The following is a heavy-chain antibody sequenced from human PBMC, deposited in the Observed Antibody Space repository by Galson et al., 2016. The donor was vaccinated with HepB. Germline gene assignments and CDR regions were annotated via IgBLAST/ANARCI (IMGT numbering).Heavy chain of an antibody. J-gene: IGHJ4*02. V-gene: IGHV3-23*01. CDR1: GFTFSSYA. Sequence: SLRLSCAASGFTFSSYAMSWVRQAPGKGLEWVSSSGSGGPTYYADSVKGRFTISRDNSKNTLFLQMHSLRAEDTAVYYCGKRIPVAGSWGGGLDYWGQGTLVTVSS. D-gene: IGHD6-19*01. CDR3: GKRIPVAGSWGGGLDY. CDR2: SGSGGPT.